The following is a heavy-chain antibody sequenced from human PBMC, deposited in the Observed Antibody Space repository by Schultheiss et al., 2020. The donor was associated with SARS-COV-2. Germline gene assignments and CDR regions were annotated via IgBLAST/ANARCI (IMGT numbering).Heavy chain of an antibody. Sequence: GGSLRLSCAASGFTFSDNAMSWVRQAPGKGLEGVAAISASAFSTYYADSMKGRFTVSRDNSKSTLYLQMSSLRAEDTAVYYCARDSGGYSSSSGNNNYYGLDVWGQGTTVTVSS. J-gene: IGHJ6*02. CDR1: GFTFSDNA. CDR3: ARDSGGYSSSSGNNNYYGLDV. V-gene: IGHV3-23*01. CDR2: ISASAFST. D-gene: IGHD6-6*01.